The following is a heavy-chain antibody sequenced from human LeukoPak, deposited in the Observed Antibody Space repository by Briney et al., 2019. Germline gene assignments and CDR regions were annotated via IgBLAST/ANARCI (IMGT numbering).Heavy chain of an antibody. Sequence: ASVKVSCKASGYTFTGYYMHWVRQAPGQGLEWMGWINPNSGGTNYAQKFQGRVTMTGDTSISTAYMELSRLRSDDTAVYYCARNTAMADAFDIWGQGTMVTVSS. CDR3: ARNTAMADAFDI. V-gene: IGHV1-2*02. CDR1: GYTFTGYY. CDR2: INPNSGGT. J-gene: IGHJ3*02. D-gene: IGHD5-18*01.